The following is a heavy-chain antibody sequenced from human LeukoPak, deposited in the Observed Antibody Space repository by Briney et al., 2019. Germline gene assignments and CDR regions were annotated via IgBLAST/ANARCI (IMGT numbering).Heavy chain of an antibody. CDR2: ISWAGGTT. Sequence: PVRSLRLSRAPSGFALYEYAMHSVPQAPAKGLVSVSLISWAGGTTYYAGSVKGRFTISRDNSKNSLYLQMNSLTAEDTALYYCAKEGYCSSTNCYGLDYWGQGTLVTVSS. V-gene: IGHV3-43D*03. J-gene: IGHJ4*02. CDR1: GFALYEYA. CDR3: AKEGYCSSTNCYGLDY. D-gene: IGHD2-2*01.